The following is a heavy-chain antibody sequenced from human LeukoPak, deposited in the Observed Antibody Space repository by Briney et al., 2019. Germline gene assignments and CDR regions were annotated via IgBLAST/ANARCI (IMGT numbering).Heavy chain of an antibody. CDR3: ARGVLRYFGMDV. V-gene: IGHV3-66*01. D-gene: IGHD3-9*01. J-gene: IGHJ6*02. CDR2: LYSDGDT. Sequence: GGSLRLSCAASGFALSSNYVGWVRQAPGGGLHWVSLLYSDGDTYYADSVKGRFTISRDNSKNTLYLQMNSLRPEDTAVYYCARGVLRYFGMDVWGQGTTVTVSS. CDR1: GFALSSNY.